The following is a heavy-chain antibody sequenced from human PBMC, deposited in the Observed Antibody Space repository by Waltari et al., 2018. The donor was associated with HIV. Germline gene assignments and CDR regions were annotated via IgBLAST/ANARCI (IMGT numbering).Heavy chain of an antibody. CDR2: VYPSGAT. CDR1: SSSLSSGFY. CDR3: ARYGSGTSFEY. Sequence: QVQLQESGPGLVKPSETLSLTCAVPSSSLSSGFYWAWIRQPPGEGLVWIGNVYPSGATTYNPSLESRVSISLDSSANKFSLKLTSVTAADTAVYYCARYGSGTSFEYWGQGARVTVSS. V-gene: IGHV4-38-2*01. J-gene: IGHJ4*02. D-gene: IGHD3-10*01.